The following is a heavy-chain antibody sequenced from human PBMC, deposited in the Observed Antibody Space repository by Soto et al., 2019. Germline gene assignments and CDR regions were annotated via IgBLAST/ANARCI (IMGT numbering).Heavy chain of an antibody. CDR2: IYHSGST. D-gene: IGHD3-10*01. J-gene: IGHJ4*02. Sequence: PSETLSLTCAVYGGSFSGYYWSWIRQPPGKGLEWIGEIYHSGSTNYNPSLKSRVTISVDRSKNQFSLKLSSVTAADTAVYYCARDLSFYYGSGSYEYYFDYWGQGTLVTVSS. V-gene: IGHV4-34*01. CDR1: GGSFSGYY. CDR3: ARDLSFYYGSGSYEYYFDY.